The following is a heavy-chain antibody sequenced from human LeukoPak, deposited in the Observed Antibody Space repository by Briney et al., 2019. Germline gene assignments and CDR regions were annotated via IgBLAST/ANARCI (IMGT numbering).Heavy chain of an antibody. CDR1: GGSISTYY. D-gene: IGHD6-13*01. V-gene: IGHV4-59*01. J-gene: IGHJ4*02. CDR2: IYYTGST. CDR3: ARGVSWYLNFDC. Sequence: SETLSLTCTVSGGSISTYYWSWIRQTPEKGLEWIGYIYYTGSTNYNPSFKSRVTISVDTSKNQFSLKLTSVTAADTAVYYCARGVSWYLNFDCWGQGTLVTVSS.